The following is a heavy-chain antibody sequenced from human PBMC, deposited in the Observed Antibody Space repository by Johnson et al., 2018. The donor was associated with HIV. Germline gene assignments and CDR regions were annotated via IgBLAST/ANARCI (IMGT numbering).Heavy chain of an antibody. CDR1: GFTFNDYY. CDR3: ARAYTYGAFDI. D-gene: IGHD5-18*01. CDR2: ISNSGSTA. J-gene: IGHJ3*02. Sequence: QVQLVESGGGVVQPGRSLRLSCAASGFTFNDYYMTWIRQAPGKGLEWISYISNSGSTADYADSVKGRFIISRDNSKSTLYLQMNSLRAEDTAVYYCARAYTYGAFDIWGQGTTVTISS. V-gene: IGHV3-11*04.